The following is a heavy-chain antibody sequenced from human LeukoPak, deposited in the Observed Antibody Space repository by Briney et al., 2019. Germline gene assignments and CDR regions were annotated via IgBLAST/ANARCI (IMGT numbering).Heavy chain of an antibody. D-gene: IGHD6-6*01. CDR2: IDNGGTTT. V-gene: IGHV3-74*01. CDR1: GFTFSTYW. J-gene: IGHJ4*02. CDR3: ARVRSDYSSSSPPDY. Sequence: GGSLRLSCAASGFTFSTYWMHWVRQAPGKGLVWVSRIDNGGTTTLYADSVRGRFTISRDNAKNTLYLQMNSLRAEDTAIYFCARVRSDYSSSSPPDYWGQGTPVTVSS.